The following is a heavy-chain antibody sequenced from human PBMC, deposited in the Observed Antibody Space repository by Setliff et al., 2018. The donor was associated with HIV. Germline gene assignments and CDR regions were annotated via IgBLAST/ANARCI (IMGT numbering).Heavy chain of an antibody. J-gene: IGHJ4*02. D-gene: IGHD1-26*01. CDR1: GYTFTDYY. Sequence: ASVKVSCKASGYTFTDYYIHWVRQAPGQGLEWMGWINPKSGNTKYAQKFQDRVTMTRDTSISTAYMELSRLTSDDTAVYYCARAIGGGGSYWNFDYWGQGTLVTVSS. V-gene: IGHV1-2*02. CDR3: ARAIGGGGSYWNFDY. CDR2: INPKSGNT.